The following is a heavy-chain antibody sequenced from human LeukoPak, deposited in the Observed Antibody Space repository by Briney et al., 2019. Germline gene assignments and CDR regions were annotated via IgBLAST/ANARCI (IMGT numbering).Heavy chain of an antibody. CDR1: GYSFTSYW. V-gene: IGHV5-51*01. CDR2: IYSGVFDT. Sequence: GESLQISCNGSGYSFTSYWIGWVRQMPVKGLEWMGIIYSGVFDTRYSPSFQGPVTISADKSISTAYLQSSSLKASDTAMYYCASLPNYCSSTSCYSQRYFDYWGQGTLVTVSS. J-gene: IGHJ4*02. CDR3: ASLPNYCSSTSCYSQRYFDY. D-gene: IGHD2-2*02.